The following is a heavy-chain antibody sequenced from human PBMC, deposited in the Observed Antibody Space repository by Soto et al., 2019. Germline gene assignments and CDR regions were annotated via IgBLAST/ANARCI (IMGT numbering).Heavy chain of an antibody. CDR1: GGSISSGGYY. J-gene: IGHJ6*04. V-gene: IGHV4-31*03. D-gene: IGHD3-10*01. CDR3: ASGDLGSGSYR. Sequence: QVQLQESGPGLVKPSQTLSLTCTVSGGSISSGGYYWSWIRQHPGKGLEWIGYIYYSGSTYYNPSLKIRVTISLDTSKNQFTLKLSSVTAADTAVYYCASGDLGSGSYRWGKGTTVTVSS. CDR2: IYYSGST.